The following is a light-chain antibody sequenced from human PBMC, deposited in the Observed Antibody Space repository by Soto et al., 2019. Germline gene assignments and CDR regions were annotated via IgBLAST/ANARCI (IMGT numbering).Light chain of an antibody. CDR1: QSVSSH. V-gene: IGKV3-11*01. CDR3: QQRSNWPLT. Sequence: EIVLTQSPATLSLSPGERAALSCRASQSVSSHLAWYQQKPGQAPRLLIYDASNRATGTPARFSGSGSETDFTLIISSLEPEDLAVYYCQQRSNWPLTFGGGTKVEIK. J-gene: IGKJ4*01. CDR2: DAS.